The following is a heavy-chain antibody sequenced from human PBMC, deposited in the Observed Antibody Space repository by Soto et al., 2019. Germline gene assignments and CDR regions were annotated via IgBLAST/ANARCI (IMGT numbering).Heavy chain of an antibody. Sequence: VQLLESGGGLVQPGGSLRLSCAASGFTFSSYAMSWVRQAPGKGLEWVSAISGSGGSTYYADSVKGRFTISRDNSKNTLYLQMNSLRAEDTAVYYCAKDLSRAYCGGDCYHFDYWGQGTLVTVSS. D-gene: IGHD2-21*01. CDR3: AKDLSRAYCGGDCYHFDY. J-gene: IGHJ4*02. CDR2: ISGSGGST. V-gene: IGHV3-23*01. CDR1: GFTFSSYA.